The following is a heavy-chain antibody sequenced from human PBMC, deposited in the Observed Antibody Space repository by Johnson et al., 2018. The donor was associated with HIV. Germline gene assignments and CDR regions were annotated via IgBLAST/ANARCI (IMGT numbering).Heavy chain of an antibody. D-gene: IGHD2-15*01. V-gene: IGHV3-30*04. J-gene: IGHJ3*02. CDR1: GFTFSSYA. Sequence: QVQLVESGGGVVQPGGSLRLSCAASGFTFSSYAMHWVRQAPGKGLEWVAVISYDGSNKYYADSVKGRFTISRDNSKNTLYLQMNSLRAEDTAVYYCARGDCSGGSCYSEGATDAFDIWGQGTMVTVSS. CDR2: ISYDGSNK. CDR3: ARGDCSGGSCYSEGATDAFDI.